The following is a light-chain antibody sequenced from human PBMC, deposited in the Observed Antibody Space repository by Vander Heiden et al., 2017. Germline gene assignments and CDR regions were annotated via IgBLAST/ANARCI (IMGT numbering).Light chain of an antibody. CDR3: LQDYNYPRT. CDR1: QAIRND. Sequence: AVQMTHSPCALSAAGGDGVTITGRASQAIRNDGGWYQQKVGKAPKLLIYAASSLQSGVPSRFSGSGSGTDFTLTISSLQPEDFATYYCLQDYNYPRTFGQGTTVEIK. J-gene: IGKJ1*01. V-gene: IGKV1-6*01. CDR2: AAS.